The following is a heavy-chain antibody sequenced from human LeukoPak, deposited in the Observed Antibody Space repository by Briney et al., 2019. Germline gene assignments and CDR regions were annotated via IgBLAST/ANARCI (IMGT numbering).Heavy chain of an antibody. CDR1: GYTFTDYY. V-gene: IGHV1-8*02. CDR3: ARVKGSGSYRDY. CDR2: MNPNSGNT. Sequence: ASVKVSCKASGYTFTDYYMHWVRQAPGQGLEWMGWMNPNSGNTGYAQKFQGRVTMTRNTSISTAYMELSSLRSEDTAVYYCARVKGSGSYRDYWGQGTLVTVSS. J-gene: IGHJ4*02. D-gene: IGHD3-10*01.